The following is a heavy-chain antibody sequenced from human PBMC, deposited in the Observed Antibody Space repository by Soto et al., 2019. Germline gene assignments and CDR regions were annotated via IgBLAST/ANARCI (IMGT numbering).Heavy chain of an antibody. J-gene: IGHJ4*02. CDR2: IYASGSP. V-gene: IGHV4-59*01. CDR3: ARGVGSSPPQY. CDR1: GGSISVYY. D-gene: IGHD1-26*01. Sequence: SETLSLTCTISGGSISVYYWSWIRQTPGQGLEWIGYIYASGSPYYNPSLGSRVTISADTSKNQISLKLTSPTAADTAVYYCARGVGSSPPQYWGRGTLVTVSS.